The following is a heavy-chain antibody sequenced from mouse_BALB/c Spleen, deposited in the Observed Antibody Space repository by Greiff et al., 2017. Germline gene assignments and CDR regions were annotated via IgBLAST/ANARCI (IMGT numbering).Heavy chain of an antibody. CDR1: GFSLTSYD. J-gene: IGHJ1*01. Sequence: VQLVESGPGLVAPSQSLSITCTVSGFSLTSYDISWIRQPPGKGLEWLGVIWTGGGTNYNSAFMSRLSISKDNSKSQVFLKMNSLQTVDTAIYYCVRGYYGSSYGYFDVWGAGTTVTVSS. V-gene: IGHV2-9-2*01. CDR3: VRGYYGSSYGYFDV. CDR2: IWTGGGT. D-gene: IGHD1-1*01.